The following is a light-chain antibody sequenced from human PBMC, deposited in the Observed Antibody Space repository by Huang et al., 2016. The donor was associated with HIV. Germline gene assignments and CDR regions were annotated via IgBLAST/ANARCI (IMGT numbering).Light chain of an antibody. CDR1: QDISNY. CDR3: QQYDNLLFT. CDR2: DAS. V-gene: IGKV1-33*01. Sequence: DIQMTQSPSSLSASVGDRVTITCQASQDISNYLNWYQQKPGKAPKLLIYDASNWETGVPSRFSGSGSGTDFTFTISSLQPEDIATYYCQQYDNLLFTFGPGTKVDIK. J-gene: IGKJ3*01.